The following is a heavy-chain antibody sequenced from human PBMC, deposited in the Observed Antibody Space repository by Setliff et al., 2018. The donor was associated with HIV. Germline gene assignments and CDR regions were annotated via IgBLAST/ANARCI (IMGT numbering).Heavy chain of an antibody. CDR2: IIPILGIA. CDR1: GYTFTSYD. J-gene: IGHJ4*02. V-gene: IGHV1-69*10. D-gene: IGHD1-26*01. CDR3: ARDSGTTVGATGPGY. Sequence: SVKVSCKASGYTFTSYDINWVRQATGQGLEWMGGIIPILGIANYAQKFQGRVTITADKSTSTAYMELSSLRSEDTAVYYCARDSGTTVGATGPGYWGQGTLVTVSS.